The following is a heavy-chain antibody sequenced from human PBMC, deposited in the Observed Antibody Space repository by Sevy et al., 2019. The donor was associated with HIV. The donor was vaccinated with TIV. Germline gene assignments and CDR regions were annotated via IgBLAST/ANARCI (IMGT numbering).Heavy chain of an antibody. J-gene: IGHJ6*02. D-gene: IGHD1-7*01. Sequence: ASVKVSCKASGYTFTGDYLHWVRQAPGQGLEWTGRVYPNSGGTNYAQKFQDRVTMTRDTSISTAYMELNRLGSDDTAVYYCARDAGGGTTNSGMDVWGQGTTVTVSS. V-gene: IGHV1-2*06. CDR1: GYTFTGDY. CDR3: ARDAGGGTTNSGMDV. CDR2: VYPNSGGT.